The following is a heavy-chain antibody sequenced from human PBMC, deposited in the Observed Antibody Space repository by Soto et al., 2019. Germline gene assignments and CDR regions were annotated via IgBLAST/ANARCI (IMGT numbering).Heavy chain of an antibody. V-gene: IGHV3-23*01. CDR1: GFTFSSYA. Sequence: EVQLLESGGGLVQPGGSLRLSCAASGFTFSSYAMSWVRQAPGKGLEWVSAISGSGGSTYYADSVKGRFTISRDNSKNTLYLQMNSLRAEDTAVYYCAETEVRGVKNDYWGQGTLVTVSS. D-gene: IGHD3-10*01. CDR3: AETEVRGVKNDY. CDR2: ISGSGGST. J-gene: IGHJ4*02.